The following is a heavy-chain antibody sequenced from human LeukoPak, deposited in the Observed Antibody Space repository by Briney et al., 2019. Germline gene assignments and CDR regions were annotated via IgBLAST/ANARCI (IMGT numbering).Heavy chain of an antibody. V-gene: IGHV1-69*13. CDR3: ARDNTREYTVRGYSYGWFLTTVCLDY. CDR1: GGTFSSYA. Sequence: ASVKVSCKASGGTFSSYAISWVRQAPGQGLEWMGGIIPIFGTANYAQKFQGRVTITADEPTSTAYMELSSLRSEDTAVYYCARDNTREYTVRGYSYGWFLTTVCLDYWGQGTLVTVSS. J-gene: IGHJ4*02. D-gene: IGHD5-18*01. CDR2: IIPIFGTA.